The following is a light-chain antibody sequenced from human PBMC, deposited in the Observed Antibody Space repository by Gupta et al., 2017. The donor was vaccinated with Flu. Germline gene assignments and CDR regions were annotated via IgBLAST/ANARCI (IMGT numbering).Light chain of an antibody. J-gene: IGKJ5*01. V-gene: IGKV1-39*01. Sequence: TQSPSSLSASVGDRVTITCRASQSISSYLNWYQQKPGKAPKLLIYAASRVQSGVPSRFSGSGSGTDFTLTISRLQPEDFATYYCQQSDSTLITFGQGTRLEIK. CDR2: AAS. CDR1: QSISSY. CDR3: QQSDSTLIT.